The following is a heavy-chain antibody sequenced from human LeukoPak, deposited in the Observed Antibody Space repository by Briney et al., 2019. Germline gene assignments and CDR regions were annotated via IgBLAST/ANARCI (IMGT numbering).Heavy chain of an antibody. Sequence: ASVKVSCKASGYTFTGYYMHWVRQAPGQGLEWMGWISAYNGNTNYAQKLQGRVTMTTDTSTSTAYMELRSLRSDDTAVYYCARVYSSSWYKRAAWFDPWGQGTLVTVSS. CDR2: ISAYNGNT. J-gene: IGHJ5*02. CDR1: GYTFTGYY. V-gene: IGHV1-18*04. CDR3: ARVYSSSWYKRAAWFDP. D-gene: IGHD6-13*01.